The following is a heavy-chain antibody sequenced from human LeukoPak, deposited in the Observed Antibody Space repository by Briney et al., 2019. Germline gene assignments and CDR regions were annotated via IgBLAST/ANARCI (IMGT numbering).Heavy chain of an antibody. V-gene: IGHV1-18*01. CDR1: GYTFTSYG. CDR3: ARVDYDSSGYYFDY. CDR2: ISAYNGNT. Sequence: ASVKVSCKASGYTFTSYGISWVRQAPGQELEWMGWISAYNGNTNYAQKLLGRVTMTTDTSTSTAYMELRSLRSDDTAVYYCARVDYDSSGYYFDYWAQGTLVTVSS. D-gene: IGHD3-22*01. J-gene: IGHJ4*02.